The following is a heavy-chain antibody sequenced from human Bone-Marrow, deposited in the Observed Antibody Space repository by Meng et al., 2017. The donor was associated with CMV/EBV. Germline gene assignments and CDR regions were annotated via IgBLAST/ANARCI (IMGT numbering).Heavy chain of an antibody. CDR1: GFTFSSYA. V-gene: IGHV3-23*03. CDR3: AKVRGSNYLDY. J-gene: IGHJ4*02. D-gene: IGHD1-26*01. Sequence: GESLKISCAASGFTFSSYAMSWVRQAPGKGLEWVSVIYSGGSSTYYADSVKGRFTISRDNSKNTLYLQMNSLRAEDTAVYYCAKVRGSNYLDYWGQGTLVTVSS. CDR2: IYSGGSST.